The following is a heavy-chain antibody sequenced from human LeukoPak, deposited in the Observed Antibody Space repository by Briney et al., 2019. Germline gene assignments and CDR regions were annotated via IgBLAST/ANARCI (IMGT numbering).Heavy chain of an antibody. CDR2: IYYSGST. V-gene: IGHV4-59*01. D-gene: IGHD6-13*01. Sequence: SETLSLTCTVSGGSISSYYWSWIRQPPGKGLEWIGYIYYSGSTNYNPSLKSRVTISVDTSKNQFSLKLSSVTAADTAVYYCARGDRIAAAGTEADAFDIWGQGTMVTVSS. CDR3: ARGDRIAAAGTEADAFDI. CDR1: GGSISSYY. J-gene: IGHJ3*02.